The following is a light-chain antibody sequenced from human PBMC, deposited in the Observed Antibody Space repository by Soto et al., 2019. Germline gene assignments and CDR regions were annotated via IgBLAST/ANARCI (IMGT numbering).Light chain of an antibody. CDR2: ATS. J-gene: IGKJ5*01. CDR1: QDIHRY. CDR3: QQYDNFPLT. Sequence: DIQMTQSPVSLSASVGDRVTITCRASQDIHRYLAWFQQKPGKAPKSLIYATSSLQLGVPSRFSGSGSGTEFTLTISSLQPADFATYYCQQYDNFPLTIGHGTRLEMK. V-gene: IGKV1-16*01.